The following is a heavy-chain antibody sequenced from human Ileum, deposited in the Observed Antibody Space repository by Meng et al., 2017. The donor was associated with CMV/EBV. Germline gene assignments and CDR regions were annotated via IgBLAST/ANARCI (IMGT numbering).Heavy chain of an antibody. V-gene: IGHV3-15*07. CDR3: ATDRLLSSRWYFDY. Sequence: SCFTVRNAWMNWVPQAPGKGPEWVGRIKSNSDGGATDYTAPVRGRFTISRDDSQNTLYLQMNSLETEDTGVYYCATDRLLSSRWYFDYWGQGTLVTVSS. J-gene: IGHJ4*02. CDR2: IKSNSDGGAT. CDR1: CFTVRNAW. D-gene: IGHD6-13*01.